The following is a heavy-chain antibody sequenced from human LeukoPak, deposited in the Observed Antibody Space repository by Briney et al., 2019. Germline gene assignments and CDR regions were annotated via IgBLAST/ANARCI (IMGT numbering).Heavy chain of an antibody. D-gene: IGHD6-19*01. J-gene: IGHJ4*02. CDR1: GFTFSKYW. CDR2: INTDGTVT. V-gene: IGHV3-74*01. CDR3: ATKQWLAPPPDS. Sequence: GGSLRLSCAASGFTFSKYWMLWVRHAPGKGLDSVSRINTDGTVTTYAVSVKGRFTVSRDNADNTMFLQMNSVRDEDTAVYYCATKQWLAPPPDSWGQGTPVTVSS.